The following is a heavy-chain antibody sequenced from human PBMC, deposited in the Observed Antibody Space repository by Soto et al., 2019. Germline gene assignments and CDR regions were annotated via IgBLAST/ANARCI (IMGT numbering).Heavy chain of an antibody. CDR2: ISYDGSNK. CDR1: GFTFSSYG. Sequence: PGGSLRLSCAASGFTFSSYGMHWVRQAPGKGLEWVAVISYDGSNKYYADSVKGRFTISRDNSKNTLYLQMNSLRAEDTAVYYCCGGVPAASATPASDYWGQGTLVTVSS. V-gene: IGHV3-30*03. J-gene: IGHJ4*02. D-gene: IGHD2-2*01. CDR3: CGGVPAASATPASDY.